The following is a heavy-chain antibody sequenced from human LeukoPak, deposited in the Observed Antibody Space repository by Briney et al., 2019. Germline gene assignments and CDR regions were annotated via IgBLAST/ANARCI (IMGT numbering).Heavy chain of an antibody. V-gene: IGHV3-23*01. J-gene: IGHJ6*03. Sequence: PGGSLRLSCAASGFTFSSYSMNWVRQAPGKGLEWVSAISGSGGSTYYADSVKGRFTISRDNSKNTLYLQMNSLRAEDTAVYYCAKDRTETQPYYMDVWGKGTTVTVSS. CDR1: GFTFSSYS. CDR3: AKDRTETQPYYMDV. CDR2: ISGSGGST. D-gene: IGHD3/OR15-3a*01.